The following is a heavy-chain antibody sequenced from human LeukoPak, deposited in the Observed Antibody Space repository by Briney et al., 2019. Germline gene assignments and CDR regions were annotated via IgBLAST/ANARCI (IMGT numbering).Heavy chain of an antibody. V-gene: IGHV3-73*01. CDR1: GFTFSGSA. CDR3: TGNYYGSGSYADFDY. Sequence: GGSLRLSCAASGFTFSGSALHWVRQASGKGLEWVGRIRSTANGYATAYAASVKGRFTISRDDSKNTACLQMDSLKTEDTAVYYCTGNYYGSGSYADFDYWGQGTLVTVSS. D-gene: IGHD3-10*01. J-gene: IGHJ4*02. CDR2: IRSTANGYAT.